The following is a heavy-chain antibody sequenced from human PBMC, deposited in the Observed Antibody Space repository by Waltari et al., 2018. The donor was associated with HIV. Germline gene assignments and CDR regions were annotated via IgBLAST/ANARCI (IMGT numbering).Heavy chain of an antibody. CDR3: AKGGYYSSWSATFDY. V-gene: IGHV3-30*02. Sequence: QVQLEESGGGVVQPGGSLRLSCAASGFSFSNYGMHWVRQAPGKGLEWVAFIRYDGSDEYYPDSVKGRFTISRDNSKNTLYLQMNSLRTEDTAVYYCAKGGYYSSWSATFDYWGQGTLVTVSS. CDR2: IRYDGSDE. J-gene: IGHJ4*02. D-gene: IGHD6-13*01. CDR1: GFSFSNYG.